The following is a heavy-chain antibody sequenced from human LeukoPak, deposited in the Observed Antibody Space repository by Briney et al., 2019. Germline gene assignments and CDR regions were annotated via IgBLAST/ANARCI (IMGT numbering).Heavy chain of an antibody. CDR2: VYYSGST. V-gene: IGHV4-59*01. D-gene: IGHD7-27*01. J-gene: IGHJ4*02. CDR3: ASNTGTVFDY. CDR1: GGSISSYY. Sequence: PSETLSLTCTVSGGSISSYYWSWIRQPPGKGLEWIGYVYYSGSTEYNPSLRSRVTISLDMSKHHFSLNLTSVTAADTAVYYCASNTGTVFDYWGQGALVTVSS.